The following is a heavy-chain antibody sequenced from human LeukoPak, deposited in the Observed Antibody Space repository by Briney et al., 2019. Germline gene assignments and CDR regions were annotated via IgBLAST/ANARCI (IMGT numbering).Heavy chain of an antibody. Sequence: SETLSLTCTVSGGSISSYYWSWIRQPPGKGLEWIGYIYYSGSTNYNPSLKSRVTISVDTSKNQFSLKLSSVTAADTAVYYCARPYSSSWYALGYWGQGTLVTVSS. V-gene: IGHV4-59*08. J-gene: IGHJ4*02. CDR1: GGSISSYY. D-gene: IGHD6-13*01. CDR2: IYYSGST. CDR3: ARPYSSSWYALGY.